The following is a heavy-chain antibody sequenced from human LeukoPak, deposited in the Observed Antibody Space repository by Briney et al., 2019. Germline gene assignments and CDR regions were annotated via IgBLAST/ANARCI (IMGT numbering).Heavy chain of an antibody. J-gene: IGHJ5*02. CDR1: GFTFDDYA. Sequence: GRSLRLSCAASGFTFDDYAMHWVRQAPGKGLEWVSGISWNSGSIGYADSVKGRFTISRDNAKNSLYLQMNSLRAEDTALYYCAKDKSPYGSGSYYNWFDPWGQGTLVTVSS. V-gene: IGHV3-9*01. CDR2: ISWNSGSI. CDR3: AKDKSPYGSGSYYNWFDP. D-gene: IGHD3-10*01.